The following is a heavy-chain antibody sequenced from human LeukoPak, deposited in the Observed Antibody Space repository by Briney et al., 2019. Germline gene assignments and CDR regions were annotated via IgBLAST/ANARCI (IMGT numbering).Heavy chain of an antibody. CDR2: INAGNGNT. D-gene: IGHD3-22*01. CDR3: ARVPYYDSSGYDYPIDY. CDR1: GYTFTSYA. J-gene: IGHJ4*02. Sequence: ASVKVPCKASGYTFTSYAMHWVRQAPGQRLEWMGWINAGNGNTKYSQKFQGRVTITRDTSASTAYMELSSLRSEDTAVYYCARVPYYDSSGYDYPIDYWGQGTLVTVSS. V-gene: IGHV1-3*01.